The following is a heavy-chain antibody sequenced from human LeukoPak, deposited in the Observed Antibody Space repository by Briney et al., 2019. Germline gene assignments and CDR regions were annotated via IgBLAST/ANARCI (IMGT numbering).Heavy chain of an antibody. J-gene: IGHJ4*02. Sequence: GGSLRLSCSASGFTFSSYAMHWVRQAPGKGLEYVSAISSNGGSTYYADSVKGRFTISRDNAKNSLYLQMNSLRAEDTAVYYCARDFLVDTGDYWGQGTLVTVSS. CDR1: GFTFSSYA. V-gene: IGHV3-64*04. CDR2: ISSNGGST. CDR3: ARDFLVDTGDY. D-gene: IGHD5-18*01.